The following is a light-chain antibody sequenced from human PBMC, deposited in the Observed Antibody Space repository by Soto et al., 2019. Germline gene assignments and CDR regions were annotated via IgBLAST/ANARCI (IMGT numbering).Light chain of an antibody. CDR1: QSVTINY. CDR2: GAS. V-gene: IGKV3-20*01. CDR3: QQYGSSPFT. J-gene: IGKJ3*01. Sequence: PGERATLSCRASQSVTINYLAWYQQKPGQAPRLLVYGASTRATGIPDRFSGSGSGTDFTLTINRLEPEDFAVYYCQQYGSSPFTLGPGTKVDIK.